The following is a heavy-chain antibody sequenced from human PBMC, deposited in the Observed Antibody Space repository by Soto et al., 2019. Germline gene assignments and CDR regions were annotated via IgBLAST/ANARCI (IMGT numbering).Heavy chain of an antibody. CDR2: ISAYNGNT. V-gene: IGHV1-18*04. D-gene: IGHD3-3*01. CDR3: ARVGTIFGVVIPSDNWFDP. Sequence: ASVKVSCKAPGYTFTSYGISWVRQAPGQGLEWMGWISAYNGNTNYAQKLQGRVTMTTDTSTSTAYMELRSLRSDDTAVYYCARVGTIFGVVIPSDNWFDPWGQGTLVTVSS. CDR1: GYTFTSYG. J-gene: IGHJ5*02.